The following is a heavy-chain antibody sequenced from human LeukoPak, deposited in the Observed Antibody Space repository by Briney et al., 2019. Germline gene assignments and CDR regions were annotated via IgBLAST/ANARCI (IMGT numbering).Heavy chain of an antibody. CDR1: GFTFSSFA. CDR3: ARGKAAIGSRTAFDY. D-gene: IGHD6-13*01. V-gene: IGHV3-23*01. CDR2: ISGSGTNT. J-gene: IGHJ4*02. Sequence: GGSLRLSCAASGFTFSSFALSWFRQAPGKGLEWVSAISGSGTNTYYADSVKGRFTISRDNSENTLYVQVNSLKAEDTAIYFCARGKAAIGSRTAFDYWGQGTLVTVSS.